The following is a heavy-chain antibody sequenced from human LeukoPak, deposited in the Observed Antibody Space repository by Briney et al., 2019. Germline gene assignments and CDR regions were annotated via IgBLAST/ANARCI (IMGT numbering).Heavy chain of an antibody. D-gene: IGHD2-15*01. CDR2: INPNSGGT. J-gene: IGHJ4*02. CDR3: ARDPSDIVVVVAAMPSDY. V-gene: IGHV1-2*06. CDR1: GGTFSSYA. Sequence: ASVKVSCKASGGTFSSYAISWVRQAPGQGLEWMGRINPNSGGTNYAQKFQGRVTMTRDTSISTAYMELSRLRSDDTAVYYCARDPSDIVVVVAAMPSDYWGQGTLVTVSS.